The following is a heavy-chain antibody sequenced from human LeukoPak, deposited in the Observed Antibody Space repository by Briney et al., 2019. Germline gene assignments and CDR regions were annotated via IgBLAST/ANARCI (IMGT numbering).Heavy chain of an antibody. CDR1: GFTFSSYA. CDR3: AKSWGTLLWFGELLPFDY. Sequence: GGSLRLSCAASGFTFSSYAMSWVRQAPGKGLERVSAISGSGGSTYYADSVKGRFTISRDNSKNTLYLQMNSLRAEDTAVYYCAKSWGTLLWFGELLPFDYWGRGTLVTVSS. J-gene: IGHJ4*02. CDR2: ISGSGGST. D-gene: IGHD3-10*01. V-gene: IGHV3-23*01.